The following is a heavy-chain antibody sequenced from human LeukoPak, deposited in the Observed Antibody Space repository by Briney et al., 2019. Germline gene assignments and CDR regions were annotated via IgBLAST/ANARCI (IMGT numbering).Heavy chain of an antibody. CDR3: ARGEAGTRDY. CDR1: GGSISSYY. CDR2: IYYSGST. Sequence: PSETLSLTWTVSGGSISSYYCSWIRQPPGKGLEWIGYIYYSGSTKYNPSLASRVTISVDTSKNQFSLNLSSVTAADTAVYYCARGEAGTRDYWGQGTLVTVSS. D-gene: IGHD6-19*01. V-gene: IGHV4-59*01. J-gene: IGHJ4*02.